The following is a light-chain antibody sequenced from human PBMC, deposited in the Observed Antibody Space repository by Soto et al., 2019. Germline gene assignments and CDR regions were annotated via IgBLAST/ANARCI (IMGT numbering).Light chain of an antibody. CDR3: QQRSDWYT. Sequence: EIVLTQSPATLSLFPGERATLSCRASQSVSNFLAWYQQKPGQAPRLLIYDASNRATGIPARFSGSGSGTDFTLTISSLEPEDFAVYYCQQRSDWYTFGQGTKLEIK. V-gene: IGKV3-11*01. CDR1: QSVSNF. J-gene: IGKJ2*01. CDR2: DAS.